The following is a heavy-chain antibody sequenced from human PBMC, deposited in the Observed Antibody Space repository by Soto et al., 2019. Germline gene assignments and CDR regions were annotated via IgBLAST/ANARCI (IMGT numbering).Heavy chain of an antibody. Sequence: QVQLVQSGAEVKKPGASVRVSCKASGYSITVYYLDWVRQAPGHGLEWMGWINPNRGATDYAQKFQGRVTMTRDTSINTAYMELSSLTSDDTAVYYCARVAVSGTIDYWGQGTLVTVSS. J-gene: IGHJ4*02. D-gene: IGHD6-19*01. CDR2: INPNRGAT. CDR1: GYSITVYY. V-gene: IGHV1-2*02. CDR3: ARVAVSGTIDY.